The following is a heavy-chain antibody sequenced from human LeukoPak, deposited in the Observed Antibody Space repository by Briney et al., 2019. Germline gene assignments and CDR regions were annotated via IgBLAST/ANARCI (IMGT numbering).Heavy chain of an antibody. CDR2: IYYSGST. J-gene: IGHJ6*04. D-gene: IGHD4-17*01. CDR1: GGSISSYY. Sequence: SETLSLTCTVSGGSISSYYWSWIRQPPGKGLEWMGYIYYSGSTNYNPSPKSRVTISVDTSKNQFSLKLSSVTVADTAVYYCARVDYGDYYYYGMDVWGKGTTVTVSS. V-gene: IGHV4-59*01. CDR3: ARVDYGDYYYYGMDV.